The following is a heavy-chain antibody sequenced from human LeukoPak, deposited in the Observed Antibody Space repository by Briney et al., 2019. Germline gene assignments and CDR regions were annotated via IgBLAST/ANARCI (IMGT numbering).Heavy chain of an antibody. CDR2: ISYDGSNK. Sequence: GSLRLSCAASGFTSSSYAMHWVRQAPGKGLEWVAVISYDGSNKYYADSVKGRFTISRDNSKNTLYLQMNSLRAEDTAVYYCARDRERYCSGGSCYLLDYWGQGTLVTVSS. D-gene: IGHD2-15*01. CDR1: GFTSSSYA. J-gene: IGHJ4*02. V-gene: IGHV3-30-3*01. CDR3: ARDRERYCSGGSCYLLDY.